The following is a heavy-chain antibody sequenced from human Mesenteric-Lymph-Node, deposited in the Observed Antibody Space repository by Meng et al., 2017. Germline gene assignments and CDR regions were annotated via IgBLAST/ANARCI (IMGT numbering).Heavy chain of an antibody. CDR1: GGSISSGGYD. J-gene: IGHJ5*02. Sequence: ESGQGMRTPYRTLSLTCTVSGGSISSGGYDWSWISQHPGKGLKWIGYIHSSGSTYYNPSLRSRLTISVDTSKNQFSLKLTSVTAADTAVYYCARASYGSGSPLGESWFDPWGQGTLVTVSS. V-gene: IGHV4-31*03. CDR3: ARASYGSGSPLGESWFDP. D-gene: IGHD3-10*01. CDR2: IHSSGST.